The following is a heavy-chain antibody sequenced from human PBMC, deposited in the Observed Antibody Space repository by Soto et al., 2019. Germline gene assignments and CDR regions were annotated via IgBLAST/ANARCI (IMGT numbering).Heavy chain of an antibody. V-gene: IGHV1-69*13. CDR1: GGTFSSYA. CDR2: IIPIFGTA. Sequence: ASVKVSCKASGGTFSSYAISWVRQAPGQGLEWMGGIIPIFGTANYAQKFQGRVTITADESTSTAYMELSSLRSEDTAVYYCANVDYSIRGGFGYYGMDVWGQGTTVTVSS. D-gene: IGHD6-13*01. J-gene: IGHJ6*02. CDR3: ANVDYSIRGGFGYYGMDV.